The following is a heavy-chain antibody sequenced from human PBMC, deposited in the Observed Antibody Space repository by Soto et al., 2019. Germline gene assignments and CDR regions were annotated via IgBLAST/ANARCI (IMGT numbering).Heavy chain of an antibody. D-gene: IGHD3-16*01. J-gene: IGHJ1*01. V-gene: IGHV3-23*01. CDR1: GFTFSDFA. CDR2: FTAAGGNT. CDR3: AKMGGGNLPTLFHV. Sequence: PGGSLILSCAASGFTFSDFAMSWVRKAPGKGLEWVSTFTAAGGNTFYADSVKGRFTISRDNSKSTLYLHVNSLRVDDTAISYCAKMGGGNLPTLFHVWGHGTLVTVSS.